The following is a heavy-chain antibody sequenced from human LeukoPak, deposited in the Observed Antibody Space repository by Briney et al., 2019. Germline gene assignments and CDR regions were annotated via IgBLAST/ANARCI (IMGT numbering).Heavy chain of an antibody. CDR2: ISGSGGST. CDR1: GFTFSSYA. V-gene: IGHV3-23*01. CDR3: AKKQLLGDYYYYMDV. D-gene: IGHD3-16*01. Sequence: GGSLRLSCAASGFTFSSYAMSWVRQAPGKGLEWVSAISGSGGSTYYADSVKGRFTISRDNSKNTLYLQMNSLRAEDTAIYYCAKKQLLGDYYYYMDVWGKGTTVIVSS. J-gene: IGHJ6*03.